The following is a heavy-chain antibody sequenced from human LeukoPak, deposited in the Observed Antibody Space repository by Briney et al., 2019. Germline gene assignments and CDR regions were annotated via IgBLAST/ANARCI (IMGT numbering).Heavy chain of an antibody. J-gene: IGHJ5*02. D-gene: IGHD3-3*01. CDR3: ARENVELRFLEWLLSPREGWFDP. V-gene: IGHV3-48*03. Sequence: GGSLRLSCAASGFTFSSYEMNWVRQAPGKGLEWVSYISSSGSTIYYADSVKGRFNISRDNAKNSLYLQMNSLRAEDTAVYYCARENVELRFLEWLLSPREGWFDPWGQGTLVTVSS. CDR2: ISSSGSTI. CDR1: GFTFSSYE.